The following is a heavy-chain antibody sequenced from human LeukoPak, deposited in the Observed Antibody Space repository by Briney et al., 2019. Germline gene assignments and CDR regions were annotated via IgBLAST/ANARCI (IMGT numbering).Heavy chain of an antibody. CDR3: ARSRLVRRDYGDDLVDY. Sequence: ASVKVSCKASGYTFTSYGISWVRQAPGQGLEWMGWISAYNGNTNYAQKLQGRDTMTTDTSTSTAYMELRSLRSDDTAVYYCARSRLVRRDYGDDLVDYWGQGTLVTVSS. CDR1: GYTFTSYG. V-gene: IGHV1-18*01. CDR2: ISAYNGNT. D-gene: IGHD4-17*01. J-gene: IGHJ4*02.